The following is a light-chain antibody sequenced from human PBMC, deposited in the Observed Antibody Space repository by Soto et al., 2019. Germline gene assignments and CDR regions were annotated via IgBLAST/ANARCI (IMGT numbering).Light chain of an antibody. CDR1: QSVSSY. CDR2: DAS. J-gene: IGKJ4*01. CDR3: QQRSPGLLT. Sequence: EIVLTQSPATLSLSPGERATLSCRASQSVSSYLAWYQQKPGQAPRLLIYDASNTATGIPARFSGSGSGTDFTLTISSLEPEDFAVYYCQQRSPGLLTFGGGTKVDIK. V-gene: IGKV3-11*01.